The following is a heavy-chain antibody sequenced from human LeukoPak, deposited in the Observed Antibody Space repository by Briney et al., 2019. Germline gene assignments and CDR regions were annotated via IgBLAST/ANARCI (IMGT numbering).Heavy chain of an antibody. CDR3: ARRGDGYNYWSFDY. V-gene: IGHV3-48*02. Sequence: QPGGSLRLSCAASGFTFSTYSMNWVRQAPGKGLEWVSYITSSSSTIYYADSVKGRFTISRDDATKSLYLQMNSLRDGDTAVYYCARRGDGYNYWSFDYWGQGTLVTVSS. CDR1: GFTFSTYS. D-gene: IGHD5-24*01. CDR2: ITSSSSTI. J-gene: IGHJ4*02.